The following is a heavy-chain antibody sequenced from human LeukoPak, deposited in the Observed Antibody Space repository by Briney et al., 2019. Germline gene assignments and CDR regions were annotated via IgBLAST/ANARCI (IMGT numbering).Heavy chain of an antibody. CDR2: ISYDGSNK. D-gene: IGHD5-18*01. Sequence: GGSLRLSCAASGFTFSSYGMHWVRQAPGKGLEWVAVISYDGSNKYYADSVKGRFTISRDNSKNTLYLQMNSLRAEDTAVYYCAKDGDVDTAMVYYYYMDVWGKGTTVTVSS. J-gene: IGHJ6*03. CDR3: AKDGDVDTAMVYYYYMDV. V-gene: IGHV3-30*18. CDR1: GFTFSSYG.